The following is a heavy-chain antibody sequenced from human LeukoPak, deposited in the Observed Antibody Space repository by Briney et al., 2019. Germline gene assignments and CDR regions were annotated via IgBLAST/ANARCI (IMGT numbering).Heavy chain of an antibody. CDR2: TNHSGST. CDR3: ARGYWVDY. Sequence: SETLSLTCAVYGGSFSGYYWSWIRQPPGKGLEWIGETNHSGSTNYNPSLKSRVTISVDTSKNQFSLKLSSVTAADTAVYYCARGYWVDYWGQGTLVTVSS. J-gene: IGHJ4*02. D-gene: IGHD2-15*01. CDR1: GGSFSGYY. V-gene: IGHV4-34*01.